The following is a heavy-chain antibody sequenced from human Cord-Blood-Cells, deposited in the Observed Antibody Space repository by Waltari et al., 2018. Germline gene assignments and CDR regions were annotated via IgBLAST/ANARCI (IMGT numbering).Heavy chain of an antibody. Sequence: QVQLQESGPGLVKPSETLSLTCAVSGYSISSGYYWGWIRQPPGKGLEWIGSIYHSGSTYYNPSLKSRVTISVDTSKNQFSLKLSSVTAADTAVYYCARVGRELSLSYFDYWGQGTLVTVSS. D-gene: IGHD3-16*02. J-gene: IGHJ4*02. CDR2: IYHSGST. V-gene: IGHV4-38-2*01. CDR3: ARVGRELSLSYFDY. CDR1: GYSISSGYY.